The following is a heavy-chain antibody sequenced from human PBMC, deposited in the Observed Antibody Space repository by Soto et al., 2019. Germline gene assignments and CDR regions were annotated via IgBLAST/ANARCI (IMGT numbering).Heavy chain of an antibody. Sequence: EVQLLESGGGLVQPGRSLRLSCAASGFSFTTFAMGWVRQAPGQGLEWISSMTGSGATIYYADSVNGRFTISRDNSKNTLFLQMNSLKGEDTAVYYCVKMILVAAGPLGFDYWGQGALVTVYS. CDR3: VKMILVAAGPLGFDY. V-gene: IGHV3-23*01. CDR1: GFSFTTFA. CDR2: MTGSGATI. D-gene: IGHD6-25*01. J-gene: IGHJ4*02.